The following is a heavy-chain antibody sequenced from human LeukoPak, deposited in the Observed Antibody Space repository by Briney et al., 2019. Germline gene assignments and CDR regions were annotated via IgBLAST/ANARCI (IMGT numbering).Heavy chain of an antibody. Sequence: SETLSLTCTVSGGSISSSSYYWGWIRQPPGKGLEWIGSIYYSGSTYYNPSLKSRVTISVDTSKNQFSLKLSSVTAADTAVYYCASPSGATDAFDIWGQGTMVTVSS. V-gene: IGHV4-39*07. CDR2: IYYSGST. CDR3: ASPSGATDAFDI. D-gene: IGHD2-15*01. CDR1: GGSISSSSYY. J-gene: IGHJ3*02.